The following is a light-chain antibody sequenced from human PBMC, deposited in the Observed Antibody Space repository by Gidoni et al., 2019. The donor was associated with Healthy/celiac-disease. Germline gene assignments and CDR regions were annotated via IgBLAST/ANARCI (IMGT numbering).Light chain of an antibody. CDR2: DAT. V-gene: IGKV1-33*01. Sequence: IQMTQSPSSLSASVRDRVTITCQASQDISNYLYWYQKPGKAPKLLNCDATNLETGVPSRFSGSGSGTDFTFTISSLQPEDIATYYCQLYDNLPLTFGGGTKVEIK. J-gene: IGKJ4*01. CDR1: QDISNY. CDR3: QLYDNLPLT.